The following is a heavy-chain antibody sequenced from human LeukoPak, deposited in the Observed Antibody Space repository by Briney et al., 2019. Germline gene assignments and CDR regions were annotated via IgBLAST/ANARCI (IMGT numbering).Heavy chain of an antibody. D-gene: IGHD1-26*01. CDR2: ISYDGSDK. CDR3: ARDGGSGSYTQIDN. CDR1: GFTFSSHG. Sequence: PGGSLRLSCAASGFTFSSHGMHWVRQAPGKGLEWVAVISYDGSDKYYADSVKGRFTISRDNSKNTLYLQMSSLRTEDTGVYYCARDGGSGSYTQIDNWGQGTLVTVSS. V-gene: IGHV3-30*03. J-gene: IGHJ4*02.